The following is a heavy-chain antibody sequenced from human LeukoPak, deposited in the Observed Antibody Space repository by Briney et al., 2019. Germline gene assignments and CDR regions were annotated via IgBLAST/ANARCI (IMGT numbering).Heavy chain of an antibody. CDR3: TRMSREPPGLLDL. CDR1: GFTFSSYW. CDR2: LSPDGSST. V-gene: IGHV3-74*01. Sequence: GGSLRLSCAASGFTFSSYWMQWVRQAPGKGLVWVSRLSPDGSSTTSADSVKGRFTISRDNAKNTLYLQIGSLRADDTAVYYCTRMSREPPGLLDLLGQGTLATDSS. D-gene: IGHD1-14*01. J-gene: IGHJ5*02.